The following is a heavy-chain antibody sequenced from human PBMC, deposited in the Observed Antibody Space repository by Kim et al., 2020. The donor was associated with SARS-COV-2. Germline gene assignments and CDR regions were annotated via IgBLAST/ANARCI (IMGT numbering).Heavy chain of an antibody. CDR3: ARSSAYTLNWFDP. D-gene: IGHD5-12*01. J-gene: IGHJ5*02. Sequence: YLPSHKSRVSISVDKSKNQFSMSLSSVTAADTAVYYCARSSAYTLNWFDPWGQGTLVTVSS. V-gene: IGHV4-4*02.